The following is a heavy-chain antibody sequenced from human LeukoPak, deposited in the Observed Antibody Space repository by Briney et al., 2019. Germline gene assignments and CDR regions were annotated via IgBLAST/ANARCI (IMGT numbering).Heavy chain of an antibody. CDR3: ARLGSGYLLDY. CDR2: IYYSGST. D-gene: IGHD5-12*01. J-gene: IGHJ4*02. CDR1: GGSISSSSYY. Sequence: SETLSLTCTVSGGSISSSSYYWGWIRQPPGKGLEWIGSIYYSGSTYYNPSLKSRVTISVDTSKNQFSLKLSSVTAADTAVYYCARLGSGYLLDYWGQGTLVTVSS. V-gene: IGHV4-39*01.